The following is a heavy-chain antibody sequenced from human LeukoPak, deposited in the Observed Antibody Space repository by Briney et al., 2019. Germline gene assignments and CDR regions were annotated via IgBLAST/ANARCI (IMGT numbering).Heavy chain of an antibody. V-gene: IGHV4-61*08. J-gene: IGHJ4*02. Sequence: SETLSLTCTVSGGSISSGGYYWSWIRQPPGKGLEWIGYIYYSGSTNYNPSLKSRVTISVDTSKNQFSLKLSSVTAADTAVYYCARLSSGWNYFDYWGQGTLVTVSS. D-gene: IGHD6-19*01. CDR3: ARLSSGWNYFDY. CDR1: GGSISSGGYY. CDR2: IYYSGST.